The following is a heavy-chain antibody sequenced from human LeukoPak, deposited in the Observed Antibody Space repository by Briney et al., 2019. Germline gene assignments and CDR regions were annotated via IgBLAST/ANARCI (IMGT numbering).Heavy chain of an antibody. D-gene: IGHD3-9*01. CDR3: ARRPALRYFDWLATGAFDI. Sequence: GGSLRLSCAASGFTFSSYSMNWVRQAPGKGLEWVSSISSSSSSIYYADSVKGRFTISRDNAKNSLYLQMNSLRAEDTAVYYCARRPALRYFDWLATGAFDIWGQGTMVTVSS. J-gene: IGHJ3*02. CDR2: ISSSSSSI. V-gene: IGHV3-21*01. CDR1: GFTFSSYS.